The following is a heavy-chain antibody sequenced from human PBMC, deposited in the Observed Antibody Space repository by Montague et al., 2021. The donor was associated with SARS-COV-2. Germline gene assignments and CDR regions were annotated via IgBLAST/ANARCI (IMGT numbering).Heavy chain of an antibody. CDR2: IYYSGST. CDR1: GGSISSGGYY. D-gene: IGHD2-2*02. J-gene: IGHJ5*02. CDR3: ARVIAGYCSSTSCYTGWFAP. V-gene: IGHV4-31*03. Sequence: TLSLTCTVSGGSISSGGYYWSWIRQHPGKGLEWIGYIYYSGSTYYNPSLKSRVTISVDTSKNQFSLKLSSVTAADTAVYYRARVIAGYCSSTSCYTGWFAPWGQGTLVTVSS.